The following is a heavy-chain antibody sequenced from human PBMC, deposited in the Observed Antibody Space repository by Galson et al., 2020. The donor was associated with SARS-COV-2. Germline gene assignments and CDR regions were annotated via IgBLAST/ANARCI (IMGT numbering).Heavy chain of an antibody. CDR1: GFIFRDYA. J-gene: IGHJ5*02. D-gene: IGHD2-2*01. CDR3: LSDSSTRQNH. CDR2: IRSNGETS. Sequence: GESLKISCSASGFIFRDYAMHWVRQAPGKSLEYVSAIRSNGETSFYADSVNGRFTMSRDNSKNMFYLQMTALILEDTAFYFCLSDSSTRQNHWGQGTLVTVSS. V-gene: IGHV3-64*04.